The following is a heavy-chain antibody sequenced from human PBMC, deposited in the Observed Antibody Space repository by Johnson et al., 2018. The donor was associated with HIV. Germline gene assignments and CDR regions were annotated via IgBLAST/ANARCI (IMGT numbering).Heavy chain of an antibody. CDR1: GFTFSDYG. CDR3: ARDLSRYIAVATFDAFDI. V-gene: IGHV3-30*03. CDR2: ISYDGRYQ. J-gene: IGHJ3*02. D-gene: IGHD6-19*01. Sequence: QVQLVESGGGVVQPGRSLRLSCVGSGFTFSDYGMHWVRQAPGKGLEWVAVISYDGRYQYYADSVKGRFTISRANSKNTLSLQMNSLRAEDTAVYYCARDLSRYIAVATFDAFDIWGQGTMVTVSS.